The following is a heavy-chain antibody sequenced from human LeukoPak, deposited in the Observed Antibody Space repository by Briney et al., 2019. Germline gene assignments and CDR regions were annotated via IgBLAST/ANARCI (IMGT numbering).Heavy chain of an antibody. CDR3: ARASWFGELLSGFDY. J-gene: IGHJ4*02. Sequence: PSETLSLTCTVSGYSISSGYYWGWIRQPPGKGLEWIGNIYHTGSTYYNVSLHSRVTISLDTSNNQFSLKLSSVTAADTAVYYCARASWFGELLSGFDYWGQGTLVTVSS. CDR2: IYHTGST. V-gene: IGHV4-38-2*02. D-gene: IGHD3-10*01. CDR1: GYSISSGYY.